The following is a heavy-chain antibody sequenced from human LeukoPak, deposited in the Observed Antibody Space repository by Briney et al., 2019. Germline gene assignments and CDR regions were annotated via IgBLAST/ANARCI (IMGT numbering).Heavy chain of an antibody. D-gene: IGHD2-2*01. CDR3: ARAGGYQLLPYFDY. CDR2: ISSSSSV. Sequence: GSLRLSCAASGFTFNSCSMNWVRQAPGKGLEWISYISSSSSVYYADSVKGRFTISRDNAKNSLYLQMNSLRAEDTAVYYCARAGGYQLLPYFDYWGQGTLVTVSS. CDR1: GFTFNSCS. V-gene: IGHV3-48*04. J-gene: IGHJ4*02.